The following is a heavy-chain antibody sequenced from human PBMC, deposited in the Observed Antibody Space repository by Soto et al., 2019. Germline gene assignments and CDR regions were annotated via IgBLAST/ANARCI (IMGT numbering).Heavy chain of an antibody. J-gene: IGHJ5*02. V-gene: IGHV4-31*03. CDR3: ARTVFP. CDR2: IYYIGST. Sequence: QLQLQESGPGLVKPSQTLSLTCTVSGGSISSGGYYWNWIRQHPGKGLEWIGYIYYIGSTYYNPFIRSRVTISLDSSQKQFSLKLSSVAAADTAVYNCARTVFPWGQGTLVTVSS. CDR1: GGSISSGGYY.